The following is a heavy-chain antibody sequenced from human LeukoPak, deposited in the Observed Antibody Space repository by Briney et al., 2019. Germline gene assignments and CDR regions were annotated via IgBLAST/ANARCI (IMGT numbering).Heavy chain of an antibody. CDR2: IGYGGDNK. Sequence: GGSLRLSCVASGFSFGTFGMHWVRQPPGKGLEWVTFIGYGGDNKYYADSVKGRFTISRDNSKNTLYLQMNSLRAEDTAVYYCARDEGDYSGTPPDYWGQGTLVTVSS. V-gene: IGHV3-30*02. CDR3: ARDEGDYSGTPPDY. J-gene: IGHJ4*02. CDR1: GFSFGTFG. D-gene: IGHD4-17*01.